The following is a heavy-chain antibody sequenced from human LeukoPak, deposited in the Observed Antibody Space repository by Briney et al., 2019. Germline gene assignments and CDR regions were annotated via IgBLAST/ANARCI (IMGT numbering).Heavy chain of an antibody. V-gene: IGHV3-74*01. D-gene: IGHD3-10*01. Sequence: PGGSLRLSCAASGFTLSSYWMHWVRQAPGKGLVWVSRSNSDGTNTSYADSVKGRFTISRDNAKNSLYLQMNSLRAEDTALYYCAKDMGSGSYYIRANAFDIWGQGTMVTVSS. CDR3: AKDMGSGSYYIRANAFDI. CDR1: GFTLSSYW. J-gene: IGHJ3*02. CDR2: SNSDGTNT.